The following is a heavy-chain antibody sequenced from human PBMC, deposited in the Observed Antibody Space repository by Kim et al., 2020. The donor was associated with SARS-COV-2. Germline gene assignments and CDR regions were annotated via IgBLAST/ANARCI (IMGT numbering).Heavy chain of an antibody. CDR2: ISTTGANT. J-gene: IGHJ2*01. CDR1: GFTFSGFA. CDR3: AKDQRKSFDL. V-gene: IGHV3-23*01. Sequence: GGSLRLSCAASGFTFSGFAMNWVRQAPGMGLEWVSVISTTGANTYYADSVKGRFTISRDNSRNTLYLQMNNLRAEDTAVYYCAKDQRKSFDLWGGGTLVT.